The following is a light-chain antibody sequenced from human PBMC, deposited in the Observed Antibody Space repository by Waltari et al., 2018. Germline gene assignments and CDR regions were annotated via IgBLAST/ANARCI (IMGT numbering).Light chain of an antibody. V-gene: IGLV2-14*01. J-gene: IGLJ1*01. CDR1: SSDVGAYDY. CDR2: EVS. Sequence: SALTQPASVSGSPGQSITIACTGTSSDVGAYDYVSWYQQHPGKAPKLMIYEVSNRPSWVSSRFSGSKSGNTASLTISGLQAEDEADYYCSSYTSSNTYVFGPGTKVTVL. CDR3: SSYTSSNTYV.